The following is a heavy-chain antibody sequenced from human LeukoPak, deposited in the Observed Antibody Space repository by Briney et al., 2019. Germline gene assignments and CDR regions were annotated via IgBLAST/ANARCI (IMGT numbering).Heavy chain of an antibody. V-gene: IGHV1-18*01. CDR2: ISAYNGNT. CDR3: ARDHLPRYFDWLLNM. J-gene: IGHJ4*02. D-gene: IGHD3-9*01. Sequence: VASVKVSCKASGYTFTSYGISWVRQAPGQGLEWMGWISAYNGNTNYAQKLQGRVTVTTDTSTSTAYMELRSLRSDDTAVYYCARDHLPRYFDWLLNMWGQGTLVTVSS. CDR1: GYTFTSYG.